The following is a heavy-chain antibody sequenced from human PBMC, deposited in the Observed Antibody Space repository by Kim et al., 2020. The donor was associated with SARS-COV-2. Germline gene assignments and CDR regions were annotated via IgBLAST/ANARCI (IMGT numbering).Heavy chain of an antibody. CDR3: ERDGTQCGGDCYFDY. Sequence: DAVKGRVTSSRDNAKNSLYLQRNSLRAEDTAVYYCERDGTQCGGDCYFDYWGQGTLVTVSS. V-gene: IGHV3-21*01. D-gene: IGHD2-21*02. J-gene: IGHJ4*02.